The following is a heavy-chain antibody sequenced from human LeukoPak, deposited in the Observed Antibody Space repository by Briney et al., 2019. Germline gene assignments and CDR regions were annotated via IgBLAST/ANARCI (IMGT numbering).Heavy chain of an antibody. D-gene: IGHD2-2*01. J-gene: IGHJ6*03. Sequence: ASVKVSCKASGYAFTGYYMHWVRQAPGQGLEWMGWINPNSGGTNYAQKFQGRVTMTRDTSINTAYMELNRLRSDDTAVYYCARGEGCSSTRCYYYYYMDVWGKGTTVTVSS. CDR3: ARGEGCSSTRCYYYYYMDV. V-gene: IGHV1-2*02. CDR2: INPNSGGT. CDR1: GYAFTGYY.